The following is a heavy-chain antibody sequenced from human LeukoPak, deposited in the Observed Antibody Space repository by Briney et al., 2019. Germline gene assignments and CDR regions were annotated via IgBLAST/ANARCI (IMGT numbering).Heavy chain of an antibody. Sequence: GESLKISCQTSGYSFTNYWIGWVRQMPGKGLELMAVIYPADSDTTYSPSFQGQVTISADKSINTAYLQWSSLKASDSAMYYCARQRGYGAYFDYWGQGTLVTVSS. CDR1: GYSFTNYW. CDR3: ARQRGYGAYFDY. J-gene: IGHJ4*02. CDR2: IYPADSDT. D-gene: IGHD5-18*01. V-gene: IGHV5-51*01.